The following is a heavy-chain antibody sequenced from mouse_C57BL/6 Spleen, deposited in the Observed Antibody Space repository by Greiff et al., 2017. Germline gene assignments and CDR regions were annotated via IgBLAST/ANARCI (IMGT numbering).Heavy chain of an antibody. CDR2: IYPRSGNT. CDR1: GYTFTSYG. Sequence: VQLQQSGAELARPGASVKLSCKASGYTFTSYGISWVKQRTGQGLEWIGEIYPRSGNTYYNEKFKGKATLTADKSSSPAYMELRSLTSEDSAVYFCARSPYYYGSSYDWYFDVWGTGTTVTVSS. J-gene: IGHJ1*03. CDR3: ARSPYYYGSSYDWYFDV. D-gene: IGHD1-1*01. V-gene: IGHV1-81*01.